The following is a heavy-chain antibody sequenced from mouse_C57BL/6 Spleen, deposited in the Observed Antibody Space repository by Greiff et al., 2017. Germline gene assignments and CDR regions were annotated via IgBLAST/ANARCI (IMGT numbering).Heavy chain of an antibody. V-gene: IGHV1-69*01. CDR1: GYIFTSYW. CDR2: IDPSDSYT. Sequence: QVQLQQPGAELVMPGASVKLSCKASGYIFTSYWMHWVKQRPGQGLEWIGEIDPSDSYTNYNQKFKGKSTLTVDKSSSTAYMQLSSLTSEDSAVYYCARSGGTGRFAYWGQGTLVTVSA. D-gene: IGHD3-3*01. CDR3: ARSGGTGRFAY. J-gene: IGHJ3*01.